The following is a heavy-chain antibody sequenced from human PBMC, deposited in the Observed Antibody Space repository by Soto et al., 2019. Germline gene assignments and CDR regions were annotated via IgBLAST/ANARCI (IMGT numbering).Heavy chain of an antibody. CDR3: AKERDIVVVVAPLGY. J-gene: IGHJ4*02. V-gene: IGHV3-30*18. Sequence: GGSPRLSCAASGVPFSSYGMHWVRQAPGKGLEWVAVISYDGSNKYYADSVKGRFTISRDNSKNTLYLQMNSLRAGDTAVYYCAKERDIVVVVAPLGYWGQGTLVTVSS. CDR1: GVPFSSYG. CDR2: ISYDGSNK. D-gene: IGHD2-15*01.